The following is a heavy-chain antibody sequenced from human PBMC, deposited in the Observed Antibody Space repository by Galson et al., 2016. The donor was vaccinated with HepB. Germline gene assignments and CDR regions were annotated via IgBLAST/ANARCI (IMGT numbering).Heavy chain of an antibody. V-gene: IGHV3-9*01. Sequence: SLRLSCAASGFTFENYAMHWVRQVPGKGLEWVSSITWNSGSKGYADSVKGRFTISRDNAKNSLYLQMNSLRPEDTALYSCAKGFYGDFPSWFDPWGQGTLVTVSS. CDR3: AKGFYGDFPSWFDP. D-gene: IGHD4-17*01. J-gene: IGHJ5*02. CDR1: GFTFENYA. CDR2: ITWNSGSK.